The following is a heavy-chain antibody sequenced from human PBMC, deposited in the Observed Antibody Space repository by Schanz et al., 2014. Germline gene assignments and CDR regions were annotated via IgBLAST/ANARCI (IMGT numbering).Heavy chain of an antibody. CDR1: GGTFSTYP. CDR2: IIPIHGIV. V-gene: IGHV1-69*04. D-gene: IGHD2-21*01. CDR3: ARDRLECGAECYSVEVFEI. J-gene: IGHJ4*02. Sequence: QVQLVQSGAEVKKPGSSMKVSCKASGGTFSTYPINWLRQAPGQGLEWMGRIIPIHGIVNYAQKFQGRVTITADTSTTTAYMELSGLRSEDTAVYYCARDRLECGAECYSVEVFEIWGQGTLVIVSS.